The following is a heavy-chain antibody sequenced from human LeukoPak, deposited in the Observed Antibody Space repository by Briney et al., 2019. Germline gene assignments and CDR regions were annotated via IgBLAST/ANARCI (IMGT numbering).Heavy chain of an antibody. CDR3: ARSGYSYDLGAFDI. V-gene: IGHV4-59*01. CDR1: GGPISSYY. Sequence: SETLSLTCTVSGGPISSYYWSWIRQPPGKGLEWIGYIYYSGSTNYNPSLKSRVTISVDTSKNQFSLKLSSVTAADTAVYYCARSGYSYDLGAFDIWGQGTMVTVSS. J-gene: IGHJ3*02. D-gene: IGHD5-18*01. CDR2: IYYSGST.